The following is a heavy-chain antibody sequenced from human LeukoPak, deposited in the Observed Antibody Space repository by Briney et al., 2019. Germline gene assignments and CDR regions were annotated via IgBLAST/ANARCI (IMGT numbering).Heavy chain of an antibody. CDR1: GFSLTTYA. Sequence: PGGSLRLSCAASGFSLTTYAMGWVRQAPGKGLEWVSVISDRGDNTYYGDSVKGRFTIFRDSSKNTLYLQMNSLGGEDTALYYCAKGRWGLTINNFDLWGQGTMVTVSS. CDR3: AKGRWGLTINNFDL. CDR2: ISDRGDNT. V-gene: IGHV3-23*01. D-gene: IGHD7-27*01. J-gene: IGHJ3*01.